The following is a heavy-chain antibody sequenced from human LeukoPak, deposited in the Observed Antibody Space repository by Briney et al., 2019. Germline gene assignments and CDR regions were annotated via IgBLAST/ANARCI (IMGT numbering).Heavy chain of an antibody. V-gene: IGHV3-23*01. J-gene: IGHJ4*02. CDR1: GFTFSSYG. D-gene: IGHD3-10*01. Sequence: TGGSLRLSCAASGFTFSSYGMSWVRQAPGKGLEWVSAISASGGSTYYADSVKGRFTISRNNSKNTLYLQMNSLRAEDTAVYYCAKDRDYYGSGSYYPDFDYWGQGTLVTVSS. CDR3: AKDRDYYGSGSYYPDFDY. CDR2: ISASGGST.